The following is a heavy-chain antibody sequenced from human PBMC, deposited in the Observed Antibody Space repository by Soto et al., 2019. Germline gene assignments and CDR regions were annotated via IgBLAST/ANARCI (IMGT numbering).Heavy chain of an antibody. Sequence: ASVKVACKASGYTFTGYYMHWVRQAPGQGLEWMGWINPKSGNTNYAQKLQGRVTMTRDTSISTAYMELSSLRSDDTAVYYCARFPWIVVVVAAPDYWGQGTLVAVSS. D-gene: IGHD2-15*01. CDR2: INPKSGNT. CDR1: GYTFTGYY. V-gene: IGHV1-2*02. J-gene: IGHJ4*02. CDR3: ARFPWIVVVVAAPDY.